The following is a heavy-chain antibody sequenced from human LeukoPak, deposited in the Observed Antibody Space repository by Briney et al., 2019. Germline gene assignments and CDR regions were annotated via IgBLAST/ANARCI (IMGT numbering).Heavy chain of an antibody. V-gene: IGHV4-4*07. CDR1: GGSISSYY. D-gene: IGHD6-13*01. J-gene: IGHJ5*02. Sequence: PSETLSLTCTVSGGSISSYYWSWIRQPAGKGLEWIGRIYTSGSTNYNPSLKSRVTMSVDTSKNQCSLKLSSVTAADTAVYYCARVRGSSWYKENNWFDPWGQGTLVTVSS. CDR2: IYTSGST. CDR3: ARVRGSSWYKENNWFDP.